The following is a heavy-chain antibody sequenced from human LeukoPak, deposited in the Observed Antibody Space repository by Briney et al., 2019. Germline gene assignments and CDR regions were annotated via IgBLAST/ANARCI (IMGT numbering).Heavy chain of an antibody. CDR1: GGSISSSSHY. V-gene: IGHV4-39*02. Sequence: PSETLSLTCTVFGGSISSSSHYWGWIRQPPGKGLDWIGSIYYSGSTYYNPSLKSRVTISIDTSKNQFSLKLSSVAAADTAVYYCARDHSAGKYGMDVWGQGTTVTVSS. J-gene: IGHJ6*02. D-gene: IGHD6-13*01. CDR2: IYYSGST. CDR3: ARDHSAGKYGMDV.